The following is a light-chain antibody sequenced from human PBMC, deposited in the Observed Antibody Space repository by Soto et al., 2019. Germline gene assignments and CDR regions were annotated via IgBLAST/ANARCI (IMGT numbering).Light chain of an antibody. CDR1: SSDVGSYNL. Sequence: QSVLTQPASVSGSPGQSITISCTGTSSDVGSYNLVSWYQQHPGKAPKLMIYEVSKRPSGVSNRFSGSKSGNTASLTISGLQADDDADYYCCTYADSRTRYVVGTGTKVTV. J-gene: IGLJ1*01. CDR3: CTYADSRTRYV. V-gene: IGLV2-23*02. CDR2: EVS.